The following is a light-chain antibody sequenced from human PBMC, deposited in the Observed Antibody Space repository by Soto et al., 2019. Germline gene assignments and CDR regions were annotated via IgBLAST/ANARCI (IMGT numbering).Light chain of an antibody. CDR3: QQYKNWPRT. CDR1: QSVSSN. V-gene: IGKV3-15*01. CDR2: DTS. Sequence: EIFMTQSPATLSVSRWERATLSWGASQSVSSNLAWYQQKPGQAPRLLIYDTSTRATGVPTRFSGSRSRAEFTLTISSLQSEDFAVYYCQQYKNWPRTFGQGTKVDI. J-gene: IGKJ1*01.